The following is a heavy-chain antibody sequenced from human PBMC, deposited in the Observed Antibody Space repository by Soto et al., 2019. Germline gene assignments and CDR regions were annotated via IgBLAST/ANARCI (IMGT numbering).Heavy chain of an antibody. Sequence: ASETLSLTCSVSDDSINSDKYYWGWIRQPPGKGLEWIGSVYNPSLQTRVTISLDKSKSQFSLKLNSVTAADSAVYFCARLEGLATISYYFDFWGPGALVTVSS. CDR1: DDSINSDKYY. CDR2: V. V-gene: IGHV4-39*01. J-gene: IGHJ4*02. D-gene: IGHD3-9*01. CDR3: ARLEGLATISYYFDF.